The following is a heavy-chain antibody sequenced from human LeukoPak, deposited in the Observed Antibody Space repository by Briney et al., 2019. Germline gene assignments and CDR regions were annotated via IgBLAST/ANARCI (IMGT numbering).Heavy chain of an antibody. CDR1: GGSMNSHY. J-gene: IGHJ4*02. CDR2: IHISWTT. Sequence: SETLSLTCTVSGGSMNSHYRSFIRQPAGKGLEWIGRIHISWTTYYNPSLKSRLTMSVDTSKNQFSMRLTSVTAADTAVYYYARQRIELWPHYWGQGTLVTVSS. V-gene: IGHV4-4*07. CDR3: ARQRIELWPHY. D-gene: IGHD5-18*01.